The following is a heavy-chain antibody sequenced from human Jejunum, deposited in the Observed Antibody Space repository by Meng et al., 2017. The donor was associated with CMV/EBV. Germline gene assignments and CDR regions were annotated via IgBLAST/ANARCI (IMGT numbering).Heavy chain of an antibody. CDR1: GGSISSRSYY. CDR2: IYYSGST. D-gene: IGHD3-10*01. J-gene: IGHJ1*01. CDR3: LRGSGGSV. Sequence: QLQLQEAGPGLWKPSETLFLTGTLYGGSISSRSYYWGWIRQPPGKGLEWIGSIYYSGSTYYNPSLKSRVTISVDTSKNQFFLKLSSVTAADTAVYHCLRGSGGSVWGQGTLVTVSS. V-gene: IGHV4-39*07.